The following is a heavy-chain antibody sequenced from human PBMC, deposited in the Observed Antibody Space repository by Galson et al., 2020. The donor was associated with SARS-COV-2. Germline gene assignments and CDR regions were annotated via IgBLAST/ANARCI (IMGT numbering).Heavy chain of an antibody. Sequence: GGSLRLSCAASGFTFDDYAMHWVRQAPGKGLEWVSLISWDGGSTYYADSVKGRFTISRDNSKNSLYLQMNSLRAEDTALYYCAKDIRAFNYDCGRDVWGQGTTVTVSS. J-gene: IGHJ6*02. CDR3: AKDIRAFNYDCGRDV. CDR2: ISWDGGST. CDR1: GFTFDDYA. V-gene: IGHV3-43D*03. D-gene: IGHD3-16*01.